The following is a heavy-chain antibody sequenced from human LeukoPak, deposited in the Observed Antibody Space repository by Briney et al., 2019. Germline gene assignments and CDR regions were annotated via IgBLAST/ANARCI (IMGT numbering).Heavy chain of an antibody. J-gene: IGHJ6*03. Sequence: GGSLRLSCAASGFTFSSYAMTWVRQAPGKGLEWVSYISSSSSTIYYADSVKGRFTISRDNAKNSLYLQMNSLRAEDTAVYYCARDGDTVLTRGYYYYMDVWGKGTTVTVSS. CDR3: ARDGDTVLTRGYYYYMDV. D-gene: IGHD4-23*01. CDR1: GFTFSSYA. CDR2: ISSSSSTI. V-gene: IGHV3-48*04.